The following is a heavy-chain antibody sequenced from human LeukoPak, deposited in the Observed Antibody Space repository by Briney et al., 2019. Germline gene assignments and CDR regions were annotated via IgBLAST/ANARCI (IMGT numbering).Heavy chain of an antibody. V-gene: IGHV4-34*01. CDR1: GGSFSGYY. J-gene: IGHJ5*02. Sequence: SETLSLTCAVYGGSFSGYYWSWIRQPPGKGLEWIGEINHSGSTNYNPSPKSRVTISVDTSKNQFSLKLSSVTAADTAVYYCARGYCSSTSCYNWFDPWGQGTLVTVSS. D-gene: IGHD2-2*02. CDR2: INHSGST. CDR3: ARGYCSSTSCYNWFDP.